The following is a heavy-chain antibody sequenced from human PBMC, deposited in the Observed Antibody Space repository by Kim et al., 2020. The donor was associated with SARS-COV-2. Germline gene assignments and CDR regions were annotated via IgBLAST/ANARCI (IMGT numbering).Heavy chain of an antibody. V-gene: IGHV1-3*01. J-gene: IGHJ4*02. CDR2: INAGNGNT. CDR3: ARGIAAAGTVDY. Sequence: ASVKVSCKASGYTFTSYAMHWVRQAPGKRREWMGWINAGNGNTKYSQKFQGRVTIIRDTSASTAYMELSSLRSEDTAVYYCARGIAAAGTVDYWRQGTLVPVSS. CDR1: GYTFTSYA. D-gene: IGHD6-13*01.